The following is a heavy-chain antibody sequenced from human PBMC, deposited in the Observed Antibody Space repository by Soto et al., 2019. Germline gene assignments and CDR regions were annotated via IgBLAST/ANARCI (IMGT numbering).Heavy chain of an antibody. V-gene: IGHV1-2*02. Sequence: SXKVSCKASGYTXTGYYMHWVRQAPGQGLEWMGWINTNSGGTNYAQKFQGRVNMTRETSISTAYMEMSRLRSDDTAVYYCARPLLRRRDFDYWGQGNLVTVS. CDR1: GYTXTGYY. CDR3: ARPLLRRRDFDY. J-gene: IGHJ4*02. CDR2: INTNSGGT. D-gene: IGHD2-15*01.